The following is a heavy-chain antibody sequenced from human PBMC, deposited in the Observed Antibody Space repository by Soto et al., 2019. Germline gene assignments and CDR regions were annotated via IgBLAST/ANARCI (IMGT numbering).Heavy chain of an antibody. CDR1: GFTFSSYS. CDR3: ARDGYSSTGLEGMDV. D-gene: IGHD6-13*01. CDR2: ISSSSSYI. V-gene: IGHV3-21*01. Sequence: GGSLRLSCAASGFTFSSYSMNWVRQAPGKGLEWVSSISSSSSYIYYADSVKGRFTISRDNAKNSLYLQMNSLRAEDTAGYYCARDGYSSTGLEGMDVWGQGTTVTVSS. J-gene: IGHJ6*02.